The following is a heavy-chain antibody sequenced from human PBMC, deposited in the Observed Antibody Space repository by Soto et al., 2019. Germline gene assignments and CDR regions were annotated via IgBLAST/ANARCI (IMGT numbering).Heavy chain of an antibody. J-gene: IGHJ3*02. V-gene: IGHV3-33*01. CDR3: ARDPSITMIASTDAFDI. Sequence: PGGSLRLSCAASGFTFSSYGMHWVRQAPGKGLEWVAVIWYDGSNKYYADSVKGRFTISRDNSKNTLYLQMNSLRAEDTAVYYCARDPSITMIASTDAFDIWGQGTMVTVSS. CDR1: GFTFSSYG. CDR2: IWYDGSNK. D-gene: IGHD3-22*01.